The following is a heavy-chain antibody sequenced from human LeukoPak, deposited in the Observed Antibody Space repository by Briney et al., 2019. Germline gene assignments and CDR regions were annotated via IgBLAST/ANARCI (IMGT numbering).Heavy chain of an antibody. CDR1: GFTFSSYS. D-gene: IGHD3-22*01. CDR3: VRYYYDSSGYYDDY. Sequence: EAGGSLRLSCAASGFTFSSYSMNWVRQAPGKGLEWISSISSSSSYIYYADSVKGRFTISRDNAKNSLYLQMNSLRAEDTAVYYCVRYYYDSSGYYDDYWGQGTLVTVSS. CDR2: ISSSSSYI. V-gene: IGHV3-21*01. J-gene: IGHJ4*02.